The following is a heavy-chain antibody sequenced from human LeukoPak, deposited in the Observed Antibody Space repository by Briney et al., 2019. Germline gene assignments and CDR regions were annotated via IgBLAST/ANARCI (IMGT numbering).Heavy chain of an antibody. V-gene: IGHV1-2*02. D-gene: IGHD3-22*01. J-gene: IGHJ5*02. CDR1: GYTFTGYY. CDR3: ARDSSGYYLNWFDP. Sequence: ASVKVSCKASGYTFTGYYMHWVRQAPGQGLEWMGWINPNSSGTNYAQKFQGRVTMTRDTSISTAYMELSRLRSDDTAVYYCARDSSGYYLNWFDPWGQGTLVTVSS. CDR2: INPNSSGT.